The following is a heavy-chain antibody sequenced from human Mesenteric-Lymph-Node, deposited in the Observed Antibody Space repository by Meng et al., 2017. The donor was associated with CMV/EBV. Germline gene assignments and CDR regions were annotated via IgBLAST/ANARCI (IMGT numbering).Heavy chain of an antibody. Sequence: GGSLRLSCAASGITFNHYSIHWVRQAPGKGLEWVAVMSHGGSNDYYADSVEGRLTVSRDNSGNTLYLQMNSLRPEDTTVYYCARVLPVVNQRVQTWLDYFYSGLDVWGQGTTVTVSS. CDR3: ARVLPVVNQRVQTWLDYFYSGLDV. J-gene: IGHJ6*02. V-gene: IGHV3-30-3*01. CDR2: MSHGGSND. D-gene: IGHD5-18*01. CDR1: GITFNHYS.